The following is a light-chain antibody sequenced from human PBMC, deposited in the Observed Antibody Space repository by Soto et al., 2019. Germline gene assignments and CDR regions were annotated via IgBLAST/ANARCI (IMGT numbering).Light chain of an antibody. CDR3: SSYTSTNTHVV. V-gene: IGLV2-14*01. Sequence: QSALTQPASGSGSPGQSITISCTGTSSDVGGYNYVSWYQQHPGKAPKLMIYDVTNRPSGVSNRFSGSKSGNTASLTISGLQAEDEAYYYCSSYTSTNTHVVFGGGTKLTVL. CDR2: DVT. J-gene: IGLJ2*01. CDR1: SSDVGGYNY.